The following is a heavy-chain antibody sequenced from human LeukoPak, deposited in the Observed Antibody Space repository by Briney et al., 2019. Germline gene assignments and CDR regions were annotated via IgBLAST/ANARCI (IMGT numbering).Heavy chain of an antibody. V-gene: IGHV4-39*07. J-gene: IGHJ5*02. CDR1: GVSISSSSYY. CDR2: INHSGST. Sequence: SETLSLTCTVSGVSISSSSYYWGWIRQPPGEGLEWGGEINHSGSTNYNPSLKSRVTISVDTSKNQFSLKLSSVTAADTAVYYCARADNYYGSGESSSWFDPWGQGTLVTVSS. D-gene: IGHD3-10*01. CDR3: ARADNYYGSGESSSWFDP.